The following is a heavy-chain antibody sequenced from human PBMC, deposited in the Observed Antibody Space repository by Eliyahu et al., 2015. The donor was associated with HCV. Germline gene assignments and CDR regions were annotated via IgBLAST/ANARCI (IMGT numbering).Heavy chain of an antibody. CDR1: GGTFSTYA. CDR3: AREPRSYCTDGECYPYYYYGMDV. D-gene: IGHD2-8*01. V-gene: IGHV1-69*01. Sequence: QVQLVQSGAEVKKPGSSVKVSCKASGGTFSTYAXSWVRQAPGQGLEWMGGIIPXSGTTDXAQKFQGRVTITADESTSTAYMELSSLRSEDTAMYYCAREPRSYCTDGECYPYYYYGMDVWGQGTTVTVSS. CDR2: IIPXSGTT. J-gene: IGHJ6*02.